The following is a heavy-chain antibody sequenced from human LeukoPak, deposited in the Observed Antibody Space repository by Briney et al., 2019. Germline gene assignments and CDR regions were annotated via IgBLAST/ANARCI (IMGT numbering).Heavy chain of an antibody. CDR3: VVILVPGGVWHFDL. V-gene: IGHV3-33*03. CDR1: GLTFRNYG. D-gene: IGHD2-2*01. J-gene: IGHJ2*01. CDR2: IYSGGGTTK. Sequence: GGSLRLSCVASGLTFRNYGFHWVRQAPGKGLEWEAIIYSGGGTTKYYAESVKDRFTITRDDSRDTLYLQMNSLRAEDTAVYYCVVILVPGGVWHFDLWGRGTLVTVSS.